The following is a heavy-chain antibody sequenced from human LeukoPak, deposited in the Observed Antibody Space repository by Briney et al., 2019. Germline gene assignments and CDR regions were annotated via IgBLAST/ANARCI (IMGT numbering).Heavy chain of an antibody. CDR2: VSSGGSVM. CDR1: GFTFSAYS. D-gene: IGHD1-26*01. Sequence: GGSLRLSCTASGFTFSAYSMQWVRQAPGKGLEYISYVSSGGSVMYYADSVKGRFTISRDNAKKSVYLQMNSLRDEDTAIYYCVGAPDGGYDYWGQGALVTVSS. J-gene: IGHJ4*02. V-gene: IGHV3-48*02. CDR3: VGAPDGGYDY.